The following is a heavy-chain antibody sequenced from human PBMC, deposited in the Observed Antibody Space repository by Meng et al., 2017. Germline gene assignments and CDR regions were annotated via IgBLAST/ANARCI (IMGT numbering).Heavy chain of an antibody. Sequence: ASVKVSCNASGYTFTSYDINWLRQATGQGLEWMGWMNPNSGNTGYAQKFQGRVTMTRNTSISTAYMELSSLRTEDTAEYYCEGGDSGWYITQNWFDPWGQGTLVTVSS. CDR2: MNPNSGNT. J-gene: IGHJ5*02. D-gene: IGHD6-19*01. CDR1: GYTFTSYD. CDR3: EGGDSGWYITQNWFDP. V-gene: IGHV1-8*01.